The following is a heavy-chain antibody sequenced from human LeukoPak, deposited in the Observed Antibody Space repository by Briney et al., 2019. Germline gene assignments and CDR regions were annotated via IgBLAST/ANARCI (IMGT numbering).Heavy chain of an antibody. Sequence: ASVKVSCKASGYTSTDNYTHWVRQAPGHGLEWMGWINPNSDGTNYAQKFQGRVTMTRDTSIGTANMELSRLRSDDTAVYYCARATVTTGLEYWGQGTLVTVSS. J-gene: IGHJ4*02. CDR2: INPNSDGT. V-gene: IGHV1-2*02. D-gene: IGHD4-17*01. CDR1: GYTSTDNY. CDR3: ARATVTTGLEY.